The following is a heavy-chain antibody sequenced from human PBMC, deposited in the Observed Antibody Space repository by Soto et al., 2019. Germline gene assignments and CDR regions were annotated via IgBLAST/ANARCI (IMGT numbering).Heavy chain of an antibody. V-gene: IGHV3-7*01. CDR2: IIRDGTKK. CDR3: VRDAHRGGDFDY. Sequence: PGGSLRLSCSASGFTFSNYAMSWVRQAPGKGLEWVANIIRDGTKKYYADSVKGRFTISRDNARKSLYLQMNSLRAEDTAVYYCVRDAHRGGDFDYWGQGTLVTVSS. J-gene: IGHJ4*02. CDR1: GFTFSNYA. D-gene: IGHD3-10*01.